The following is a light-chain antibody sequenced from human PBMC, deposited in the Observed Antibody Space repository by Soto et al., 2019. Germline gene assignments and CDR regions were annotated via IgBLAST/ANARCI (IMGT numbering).Light chain of an antibody. Sequence: DIQITQSPATLSASVGDRVTITSRASQSVRSWLAWYQQKPGTANKLIIFDASRLESGAPSRFSGSASGTEFPLTISSLQADDFATYYCQKFNTSPWTFGQGTKVDIK. CDR1: QSVRSW. CDR3: QKFNTSPWT. J-gene: IGKJ1*01. V-gene: IGKV1-5*01. CDR2: DAS.